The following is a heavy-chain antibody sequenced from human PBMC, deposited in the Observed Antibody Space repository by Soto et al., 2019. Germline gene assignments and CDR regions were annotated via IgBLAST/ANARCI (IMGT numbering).Heavy chain of an antibody. CDR3: ARGGYIAVVGAFDI. Sequence: SETLSLTCTVSGGSISSYYWSWIRQPPGKGLEWIGYIYYSGSTNYNPSLKSRVTISVDTSKNQFSLKLSSVTAADTAVYYCARGGYIAVVGAFDIWGQGTMVTVSS. CDR1: GGSISSYY. J-gene: IGHJ3*02. V-gene: IGHV4-59*01. D-gene: IGHD2-2*01. CDR2: IYYSGST.